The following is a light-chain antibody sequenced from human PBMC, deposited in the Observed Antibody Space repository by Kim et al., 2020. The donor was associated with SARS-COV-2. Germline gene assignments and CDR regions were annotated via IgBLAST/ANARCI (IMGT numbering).Light chain of an antibody. CDR1: QTVSNH. Sequence: LSPGERATLSCRASQTVSNHLAWYQQKAGQAPRLLIYDLSNRATGIPGRFSGSGSATDFTLTISSLEPEDFAVYYCQQRADWPLTFGGGTKVDIK. CDR2: DLS. CDR3: QQRADWPLT. V-gene: IGKV3-11*01. J-gene: IGKJ4*01.